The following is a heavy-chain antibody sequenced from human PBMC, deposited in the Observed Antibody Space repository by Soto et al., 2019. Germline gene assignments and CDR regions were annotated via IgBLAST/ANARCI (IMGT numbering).Heavy chain of an antibody. V-gene: IGHV1-18*01. D-gene: IGHD5-12*01. Sequence: GASVKVSCKASGYPYTSYGISWVRHAPGQGLEWVAWISAYNGKRDTAQKFQDRVTMTLDTSTDTAHMDLGDLTSADTAVYYCARGRIVASIHDAFEIWGQGTKVTVSS. CDR2: ISAYNGKR. CDR1: GYPYTSYG. CDR3: ARGRIVASIHDAFEI. J-gene: IGHJ3*02.